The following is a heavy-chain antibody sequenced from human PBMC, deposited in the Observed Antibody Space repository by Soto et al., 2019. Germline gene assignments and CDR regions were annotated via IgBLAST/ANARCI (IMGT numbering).Heavy chain of an antibody. CDR3: ARDKDRLQLGGNYYYILDV. Sequence: ASVKVSCKVSGYTLTELSMHWVRQAPGKGLEWMGGFDPEDGETIYAQKFQGRLTITADESTSTAYMELSGLKSDDTAVYYCARDKDRLQLGGNYYYILDVWGQGTTVTVS. V-gene: IGHV1-24*01. D-gene: IGHD5-12*01. CDR1: GYTLTELS. CDR2: FDPEDGET. J-gene: IGHJ6*02.